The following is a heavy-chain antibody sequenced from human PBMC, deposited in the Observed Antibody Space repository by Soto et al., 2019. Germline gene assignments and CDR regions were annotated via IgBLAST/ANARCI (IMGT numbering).Heavy chain of an antibody. CDR1: GASMNSYH. J-gene: IGHJ5*02. CDR2: IHSSGST. V-gene: IGHV4-4*07. D-gene: IGHD6-13*01. Sequence: SETLSLTCTVSGASMNSYHWSWIRQPAGKGLEWIGHIHSSGSTNYNPSLKSRVTMSVDTSKNQFSLRLMSLTAADTAVYYCARDQGVAAAGITWFDPWGQGSLGTASS. CDR3: ARDQGVAAAGITWFDP.